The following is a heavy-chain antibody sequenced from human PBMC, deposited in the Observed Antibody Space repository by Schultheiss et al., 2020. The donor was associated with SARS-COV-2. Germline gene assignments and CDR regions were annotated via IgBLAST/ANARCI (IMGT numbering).Heavy chain of an antibody. V-gene: IGHV4-59*01. CDR3: ARTYYYGMDV. CDR1: GGSISSYY. J-gene: IGHJ6*02. Sequence: SQTLSLTCTVSGGSISSYYWSWIRQPPGKGLDWIGHAYYSGSTYYNPSLKSRVTISVDTSKNQFSLKLSSVTAADAAVYYCARTYYYGMDVWGQGTTVTVAS. CDR2: AYYSGST.